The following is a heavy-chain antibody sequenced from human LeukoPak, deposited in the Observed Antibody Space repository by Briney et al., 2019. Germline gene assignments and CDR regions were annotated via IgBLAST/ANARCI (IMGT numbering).Heavy chain of an antibody. V-gene: IGHV3-23*01. CDR1: GFSFSSYA. CDR3: AKVQLGIGVDY. Sequence: PGGSLRLSCAASGFSFSSYAVSWVRQAPGRGLEWVSGISDGGSRTYYADSVKGRFTISRDDSKNTLYLPMNSLRAEDTAVYYCAKVQLGIGVDYWGQGTLVTVSS. D-gene: IGHD7-27*01. J-gene: IGHJ4*02. CDR2: ISDGGSRT.